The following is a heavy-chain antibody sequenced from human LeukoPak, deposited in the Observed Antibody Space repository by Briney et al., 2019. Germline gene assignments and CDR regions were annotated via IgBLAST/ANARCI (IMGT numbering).Heavy chain of an antibody. CDR1: GGSISSSSYY. V-gene: IGHV4-39*01. CDR2: IYYSGST. J-gene: IGHJ4*02. CDR3: ARRLTEYCTKGVCYWFDY. Sequence: SETLSLTCTVSGGSISSSSYYWGRIRQPPGKGLEWIGSIYYSGSTYYNPSLKSRVTISVDTSKNQFSLKLRSVTAADTAVYYCARRLTEYCTKGVCYWFDYWGRGTLVTVS. D-gene: IGHD2-8*01.